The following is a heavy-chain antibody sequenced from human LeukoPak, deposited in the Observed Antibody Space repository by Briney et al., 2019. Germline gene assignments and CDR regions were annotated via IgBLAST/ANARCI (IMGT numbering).Heavy chain of an antibody. CDR3: ARVSRRPERRRDHAFDI. CDR1: GGSISSYY. Sequence: SQALSLTCTVSGGSISSYYWSWIRQPPGKGLEWIGYIYYSGSTNYNPSLKSRVTISVDTSKNQFSLKLSSVTAADTAVYYCARVSRRPERRRDHAFDIWGQGTMVTVSS. D-gene: IGHD1-1*01. V-gene: IGHV4-59*01. CDR2: IYYSGST. J-gene: IGHJ3*02.